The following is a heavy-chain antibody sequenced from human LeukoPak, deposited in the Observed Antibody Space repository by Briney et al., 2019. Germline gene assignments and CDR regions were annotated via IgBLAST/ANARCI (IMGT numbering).Heavy chain of an antibody. CDR3: ASGWEYSRELPHFDY. Sequence: SETLSLTRTVSGGSISSHYWSWIRQPPGKGLELIGYSYYSGSTNYNPSLKSRFTISVDPSKNQFSLQLTSVTAADPAVYYCASGWEYSRELPHFDYWGPGTLVTVSS. CDR1: GGSISSHY. J-gene: IGHJ4*02. CDR2: SYYSGST. V-gene: IGHV4-59*11. D-gene: IGHD6-6*01.